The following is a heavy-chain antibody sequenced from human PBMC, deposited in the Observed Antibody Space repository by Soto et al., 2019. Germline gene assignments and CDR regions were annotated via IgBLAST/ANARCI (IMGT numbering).Heavy chain of an antibody. CDR2: VYPRDSDT. Sequence: GEALNLSCNASGDILIEYLRGWVRQMPGKGLEWMGIVYPRDSDTRYSPSFQGQVTISADRSTGTAFLQWRSLKASDTALYYCARPPLPGYSIHFNSWGQGTLVTVSS. CDR3: ARPPLPGYSIHFNS. D-gene: IGHD2-15*01. CDR1: GDILIEYL. V-gene: IGHV5-51*01. J-gene: IGHJ4*02.